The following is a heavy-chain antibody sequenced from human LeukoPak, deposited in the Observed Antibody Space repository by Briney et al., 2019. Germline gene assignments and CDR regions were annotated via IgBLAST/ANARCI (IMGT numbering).Heavy chain of an antibody. CDR2: MNIDGSEK. J-gene: IGHJ4*02. CDR1: GFTFSSYW. V-gene: IGHV3-7*01. CDR3: AKLRHCSGGSCSPFPTFDY. D-gene: IGHD2-15*01. Sequence: GGSLRLSCAASGFTFSSYWMGWVRQAPGKRLEWVANMNIDGSEKYYADSVKGRFTISRDNARNSVYLQMNSLRVEDTAVYYCAKLRHCSGGSCSPFPTFDYWGQGTLVTVSS.